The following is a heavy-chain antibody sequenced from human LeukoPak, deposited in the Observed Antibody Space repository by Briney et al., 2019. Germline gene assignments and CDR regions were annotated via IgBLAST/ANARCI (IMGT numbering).Heavy chain of an antibody. CDR1: GGSISSSSYY. Sequence: SETLSLTCTVSGGSISSSSYYWGWIRQPPGKGLEWIGSIYYSGSTYYNPSLKSRVTISVDTSKNQFSLKLSSVTAADTAVYYCARVRRQLVNFDYWGQGTLVTVSS. CDR3: ARVRRQLVNFDY. J-gene: IGHJ4*02. V-gene: IGHV4-39*07. D-gene: IGHD6-13*01. CDR2: IYYSGST.